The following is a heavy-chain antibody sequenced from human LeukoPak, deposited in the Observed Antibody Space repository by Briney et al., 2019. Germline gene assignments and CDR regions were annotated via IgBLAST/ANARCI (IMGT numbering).Heavy chain of an antibody. CDR1: GGSISSYY. D-gene: IGHD3-3*01. Sequence: SETLSLTCTVSGGSISSYYWSWIRQPPGKGLEWIGHIYYSGSTNYNPSLKSRVTISVDTSKNQFSLKLSSVTAADTAVYYCARKDDDFWSGYVDYWGQGTLVTVSS. CDR3: ARKDDDFWSGYVDY. V-gene: IGHV4-59*12. CDR2: IYYSGST. J-gene: IGHJ4*02.